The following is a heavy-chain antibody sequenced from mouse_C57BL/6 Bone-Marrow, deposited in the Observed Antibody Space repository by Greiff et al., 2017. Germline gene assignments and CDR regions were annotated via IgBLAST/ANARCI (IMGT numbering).Heavy chain of an antibody. CDR2: IYPRSGNT. CDR3: ARVGYYWFAY. V-gene: IGHV1-81*01. Sequence: QVQLQQSGAELARPGASVKLSCTASGYTFTSYGISWVKQRTGQGLEWIGEIYPRSGNTYYNEKFKGKATLTADKSSSTAYMELRSLTSEDSAVYFCARVGYYWFAYWGQGTLVTVSA. D-gene: IGHD2-3*01. CDR1: GYTFTSYG. J-gene: IGHJ3*01.